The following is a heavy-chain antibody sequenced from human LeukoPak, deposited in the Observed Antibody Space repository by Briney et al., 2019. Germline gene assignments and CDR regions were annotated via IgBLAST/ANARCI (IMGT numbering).Heavy chain of an antibody. V-gene: IGHV3-48*03. CDR2: ISSSGSTI. CDR1: GFSFSSYE. D-gene: IGHD3-10*02. Sequence: GGSLRLSCAASGFSFSSYEMNWVRQAPGKGLEWVSYISSSGSTIYYADSVKGRFTISRDNAKNSLCLQMNSLRAEDTAVYYCAELGITMIGGVWGKGTTVTISS. J-gene: IGHJ6*04. CDR3: AELGITMIGGV.